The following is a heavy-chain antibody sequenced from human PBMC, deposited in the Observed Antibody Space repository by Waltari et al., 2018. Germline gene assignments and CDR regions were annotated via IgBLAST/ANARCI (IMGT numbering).Heavy chain of an antibody. CDR2: IYYSGRT. Sequence: QVQLQESGPGLVKPSETLSLTCTVSGGSISNYYWSWIRQSPGKGLEWIGSIYYSGRTNDNPSLKIRVTLSVDTSKNHFSLKLSSVTAADTALYYCARQGHYDFWTGYYLFDYWGQGTLVTVSS. J-gene: IGHJ4*02. CDR1: GGSISNYY. V-gene: IGHV4-59*08. CDR3: ARQGHYDFWTGYYLFDY. D-gene: IGHD3-3*01.